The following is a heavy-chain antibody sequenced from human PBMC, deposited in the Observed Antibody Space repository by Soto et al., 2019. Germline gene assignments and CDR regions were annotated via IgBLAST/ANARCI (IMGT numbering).Heavy chain of an antibody. J-gene: IGHJ3*02. V-gene: IGHV3-9*01. CDR3: AKDIAYGEVVDDAFDI. CDR1: GFTFDDYA. D-gene: IGHD3-10*01. Sequence: AGGSLRLSCAASGFTFDDYAMHWVRQAPGKGLEWVSGISWNSGSIGYADSVKGRFTISRDNAKNSLYLQMNSLRAEDTALYYCAKDIAYGEVVDDAFDIWGQGTMVTVSS. CDR2: ISWNSGSI.